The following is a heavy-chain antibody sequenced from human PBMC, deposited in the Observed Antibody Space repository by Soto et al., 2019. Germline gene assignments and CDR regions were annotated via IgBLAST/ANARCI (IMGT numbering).Heavy chain of an antibody. CDR3: ARDLWGYCGTDCYPLDV. CDR1: GGSISRYY. V-gene: IGHV4-59*01. Sequence: SETLSLTCTVSGGSISRYYWSWIRQPPGKGLEWIGYMYNTGRTVYNPSFKSRVTISVDTSNNHFSLQLDSVTAADTAVYYCARDLWGYCGTDCYPLDVWGQGTTVTVS. J-gene: IGHJ6*02. D-gene: IGHD2-21*02. CDR2: MYNTGRT.